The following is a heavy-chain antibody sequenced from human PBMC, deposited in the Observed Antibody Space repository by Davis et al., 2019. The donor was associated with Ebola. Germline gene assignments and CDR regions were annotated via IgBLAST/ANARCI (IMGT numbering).Heavy chain of an antibody. CDR3: ARAQFPTTSDH. CDR2: ISAYNGNT. V-gene: IGHV1-18*01. CDR1: THTFINFG. J-gene: IGHJ4*02. D-gene: IGHD1-1*01. Sequence: ASVKVSCKASTHTFINFGISWVRQAPGQGLEWLGWISAYNGNTNYVEKLQGRVTMTTDTSTSTAYMEVGSLKSDDTAVYYCARAQFPTTSDHWGQGTLVTVSS.